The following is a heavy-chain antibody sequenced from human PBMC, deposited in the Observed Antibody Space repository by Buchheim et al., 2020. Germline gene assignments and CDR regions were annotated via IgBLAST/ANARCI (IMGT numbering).Heavy chain of an antibody. J-gene: IGHJ4*02. CDR1: GFTFSSYA. V-gene: IGHV3-30-3*01. CDR3: ASPVAEKIVVGPAAVGL. CDR2: ISYDGSNK. Sequence: QVQLVESGGGVVQPGRSLRLSCAASGFTFSSYAISWVRQAPGKGLEWVAIISYDGSNKYYADSVKGRFTISRDNSKNTLYLQMKSLRGEDTAVYYCASPVAEKIVVGPAAVGLWGQGTL. D-gene: IGHD2-2*01.